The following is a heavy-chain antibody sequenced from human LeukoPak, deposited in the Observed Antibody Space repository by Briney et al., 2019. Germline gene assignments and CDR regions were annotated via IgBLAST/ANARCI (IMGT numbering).Heavy chain of an antibody. V-gene: IGHV1-24*01. CDR2: FDPEVGET. CDR3: APSQLATPGWFDP. CDR1: GYTLTELS. D-gene: IGHD5-12*01. Sequence: ASVKVSCKGSGYTLTELSKHWVRQAPGKGLEWMGGFDPEVGETIYAQKFQGRVTMTEDTSTDTAYMELSSLRSEDTAVYYCAPSQLATPGWFDPWGQGTLVTVSS. J-gene: IGHJ5*02.